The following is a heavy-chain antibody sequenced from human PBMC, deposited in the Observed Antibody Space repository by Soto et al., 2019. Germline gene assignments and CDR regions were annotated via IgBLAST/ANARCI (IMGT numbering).Heavy chain of an antibody. CDR3: ARGEEYDYIWGSYRRRINWFDP. J-gene: IGHJ5*02. Sequence: SETLSLTCTFSGGSISSYYWSWIRQPPGKGLEWIGYIYYSGSTNYNPSLKSRVTISVDTSKNQFSLKLSSVTAANTAVYYCARGEEYDYIWGSYRRRINWFDPWGQGTLVTVSS. CDR1: GGSISSYY. D-gene: IGHD3-16*02. V-gene: IGHV4-59*01. CDR2: IYYSGST.